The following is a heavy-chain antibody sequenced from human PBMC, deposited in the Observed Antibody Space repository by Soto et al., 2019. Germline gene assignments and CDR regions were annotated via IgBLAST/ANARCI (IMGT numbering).Heavy chain of an antibody. J-gene: IGHJ3*02. CDR2: IHYSGRS. CDR3: ARVNQLAPKRNAFDI. V-gene: IGHV4-59*01. D-gene: IGHD1-1*01. CDR1: GGPISSYF. Sequence: QVQLQESGPGLVKPSETLSLTCTVSGGPISSYFWSWIRQPPGKGLEWIGYIHYSGRSKYNPSLKSRVTISVETSNNQVALELDFVTAADTAVYYCARVNQLAPKRNAFDIWGQGTMATVSS.